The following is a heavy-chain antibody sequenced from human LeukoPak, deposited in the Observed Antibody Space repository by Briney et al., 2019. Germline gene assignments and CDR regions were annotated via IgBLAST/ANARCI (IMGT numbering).Heavy chain of an antibody. D-gene: IGHD5-18*01. CDR1: GGSISSSSYY. J-gene: IGHJ6*03. CDR3: ARQMDTAMVTGHYYYYMDV. CDR2: IYYSGST. Sequence: PSETLSLTCTVSGGSISSSSYYWGWIRQPPGKGLEWIGSIYYSGSTYYNPSLKSRVTISVDTSKNQFSLKLSSVTAADTAVYHCARQMDTAMVTGHYYYYMDVWGKGTTVTVSS. V-gene: IGHV4-39*01.